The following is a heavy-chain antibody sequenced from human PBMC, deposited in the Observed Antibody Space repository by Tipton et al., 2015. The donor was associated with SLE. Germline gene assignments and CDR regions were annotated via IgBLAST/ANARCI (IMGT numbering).Heavy chain of an antibody. V-gene: IGHV4-39*07. J-gene: IGHJ3*02. CDR3: STYYYDSSGYRDAFDI. D-gene: IGHD3-22*01. CDR2: IYYSGST. CDR1: GGSISSSSYY. Sequence: TLSLTCTVSGGSISSSSYYWGWIHQPPGKGLEWIGSIYYSGSTYYNPSLKSRVTISVDTSKNQFSLKLSSVTAADTAVYYCSTYYYDSSGYRDAFDIWGQGTMVTVSS.